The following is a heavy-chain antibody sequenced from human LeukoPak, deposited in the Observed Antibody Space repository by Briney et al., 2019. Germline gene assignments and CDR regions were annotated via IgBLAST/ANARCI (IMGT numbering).Heavy chain of an antibody. CDR3: AREEMATIWSSNRNAFDI. CDR1: GFTFSSYA. V-gene: IGHV3-30-3*01. D-gene: IGHD5-24*01. J-gene: IGHJ3*02. Sequence: GGSLRLSCAPSGFTFSSYAMHWVRQAPGKGLEWVAVISYDGSNKYYADSVKGRFTISRDNSKNTLYLQMNSLRAEDTAVYYCAREEMATIWSSNRNAFDIWGQGTMVTVSS. CDR2: ISYDGSNK.